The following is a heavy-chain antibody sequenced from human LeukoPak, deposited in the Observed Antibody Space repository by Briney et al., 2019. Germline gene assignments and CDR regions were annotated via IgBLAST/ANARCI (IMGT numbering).Heavy chain of an antibody. Sequence: SETLSLTRAGARYSISSGSYWAWIRQSPRKGLEWVVTIFHSGNSYYNPSLKSRLTMSVDTSKNQFSLKLTSVTAADTALYYCARVTYVDDMLYQYFDYWGQGILVTVSS. V-gene: IGHV4-38-2*01. J-gene: IGHJ4*02. CDR1: RYSISSGSY. D-gene: IGHD4-17*01. CDR3: ARVTYVDDMLYQYFDY. CDR2: IFHSGNS.